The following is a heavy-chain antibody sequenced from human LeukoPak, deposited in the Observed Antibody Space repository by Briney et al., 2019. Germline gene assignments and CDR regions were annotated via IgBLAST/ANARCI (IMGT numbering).Heavy chain of an antibody. D-gene: IGHD3-3*01. Sequence: SETLSLTCTVSGGSISTYFWSWIRQPPGKGLEWIGYIYYSGSTNYNPSLKSRVTISLDTSKNQFSLKLSSVTAADTAMYYCARGEWAHDAFDIWGQGTMVTVSS. V-gene: IGHV4-59*01. CDR2: IYYSGST. J-gene: IGHJ3*02. CDR3: ARGEWAHDAFDI. CDR1: GGSISTYF.